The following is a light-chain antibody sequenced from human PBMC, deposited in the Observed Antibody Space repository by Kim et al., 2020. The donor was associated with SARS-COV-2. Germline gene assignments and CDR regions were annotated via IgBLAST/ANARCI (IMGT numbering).Light chain of an antibody. Sequence: RVTVACTGSGSNIGAGYDVHWYQQLPGTAPRLLIYGNSNRPSGVSDRFSGSKSGTSASLAITGLQAEDEADYYCQSYDSSLSGSVFGGGTQLTVL. J-gene: IGLJ3*02. CDR2: GNS. CDR1: GSNIGAGYD. CDR3: QSYDSSLSGSV. V-gene: IGLV1-40*01.